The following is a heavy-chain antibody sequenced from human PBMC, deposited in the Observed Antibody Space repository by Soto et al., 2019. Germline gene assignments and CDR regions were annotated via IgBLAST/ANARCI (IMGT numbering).Heavy chain of an antibody. CDR1: GFTFSTYG. CDR3: ARGHYGDYLPFDY. CDR2: TWYDGSKK. V-gene: IGHV3-33*01. Sequence: QVQLVESGGGVVQPGRSLRLSCAASGFTFSTYGVHWVRQAPGKGLEWMAVTWYDGSKKYYADSVKGRFTISRDNSKNTLYLQMNSLRAEDTAVYYCARGHYGDYLPFDYWGQGTLVTVSS. J-gene: IGHJ4*02. D-gene: IGHD4-17*01.